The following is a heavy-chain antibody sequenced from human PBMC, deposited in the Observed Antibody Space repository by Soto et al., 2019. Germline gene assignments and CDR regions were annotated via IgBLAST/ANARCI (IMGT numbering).Heavy chain of an antibody. CDR2: IYYSGST. Sequence: QVHLEESGPGLVKPSQTLSLTCTVLGDSIRSDDYYWNWIRQPPGRGLGWIGYIYYSGSTYYNPSFKRRLIMSVDTSKNQFSLRLSSVIAADTAVYYCARSVGYYYYGMDVWGQGTKVIVSS. V-gene: IGHV4-30-4*01. J-gene: IGHJ6*02. CDR3: ARSVGYYYYGMDV. CDR1: GDSIRSDDYY. D-gene: IGHD1-26*01.